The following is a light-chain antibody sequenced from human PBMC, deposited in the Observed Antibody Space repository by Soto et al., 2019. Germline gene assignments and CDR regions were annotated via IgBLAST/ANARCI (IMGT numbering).Light chain of an antibody. CDR1: SSNIGSNT. J-gene: IGLJ2*01. V-gene: IGLV1-44*01. Sequence: QSVLTQPPSASGTPGQRVTISCSGSSSNIGSNTVNWYQQLPGTAPKLLIFSNNQRPSGVPDPFSGSKSGTSASLAISGLQSEYENDYYCATWDDSLDGPVFGGGTKLTVL. CDR3: ATWDDSLDGPV. CDR2: SNN.